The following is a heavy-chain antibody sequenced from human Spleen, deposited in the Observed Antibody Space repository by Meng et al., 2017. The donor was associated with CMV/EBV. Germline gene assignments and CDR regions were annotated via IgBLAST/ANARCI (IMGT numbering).Heavy chain of an antibody. J-gene: IGHJ6*02. V-gene: IGHV3-30*02. Sequence: GESLKISCAASGFTFSSYGMHWVHQAPGKGLEWVAFIRYDGSNKYYADSVKGRFTISRDNSKNTLYLQMNSLRAEDTAVYYCAKENGRLAATYYYYGMDVWGQGTTVTVSS. D-gene: IGHD6-19*01. CDR2: IRYDGSNK. CDR3: AKENGRLAATYYYYGMDV. CDR1: GFTFSSYG.